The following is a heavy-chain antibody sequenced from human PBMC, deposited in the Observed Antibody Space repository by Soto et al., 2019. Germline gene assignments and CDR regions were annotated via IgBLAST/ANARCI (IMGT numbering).Heavy chain of an antibody. J-gene: IGHJ4*02. Sequence: SETLSLTCTVYGGSFSGYYWSWIRQPPGKGLEWIGEINHSGSTNYNPSLKSRVTISVDTSKNQFSLKLSSVTAADTAVYYCAKAPKSHPTVTFYFDYWGQGTLVTVSS. D-gene: IGHD4-17*01. CDR2: INHSGST. CDR3: AKAPKSHPTVTFYFDY. V-gene: IGHV4-34*01. CDR1: GGSFSGYY.